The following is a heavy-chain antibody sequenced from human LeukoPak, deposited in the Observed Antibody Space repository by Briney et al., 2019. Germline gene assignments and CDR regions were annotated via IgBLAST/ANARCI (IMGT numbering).Heavy chain of an antibody. V-gene: IGHV4-39*07. CDR1: GGLISSSSYY. CDR2: IYYTGST. CDR3: ARGIVLMVYATFDY. J-gene: IGHJ4*02. D-gene: IGHD2-8*01. Sequence: SETLSLTCTVSGGLISSSSYYWGWIRQPPGKGLEWIGSIYYTGSTYYNPSLKSRVTISVDTSKKQFSLKLSSVTAADTAVYYCARGIVLMVYATFDYWGQGTLVTVSS.